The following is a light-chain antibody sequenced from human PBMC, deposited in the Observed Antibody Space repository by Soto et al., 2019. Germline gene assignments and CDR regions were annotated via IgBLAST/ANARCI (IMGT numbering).Light chain of an antibody. V-gene: IGKV3-11*01. CDR2: DAS. J-gene: IGKJ4*01. CDR3: QQRSNWPPALT. CDR1: QSVSRY. Sequence: EIVLTQSPATLSLSPGERATLSCRASQSVSRYLAWYKQKPGQAPRLLIYDASNRATGIPARFSGSGSGTDFTLTISSLEPEDFAVYYCQQRSNWPPALTFGGGTKVEI.